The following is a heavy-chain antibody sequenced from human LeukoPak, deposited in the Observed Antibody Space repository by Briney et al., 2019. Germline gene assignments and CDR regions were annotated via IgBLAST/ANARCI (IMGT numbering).Heavy chain of an antibody. CDR1: GASISSGTYY. Sequence: TSQTLSLTCTVSGASISSGTYYFTWIRQPAGKGLEWIGRIYSGGSTYYNPSLKSRVTISLDTSMNQFSLKLSSVTAADTAVYYCASRGFASGYCSRNSCYDYYFYYMDVWGKGTTVTVSS. CDR2: IYSGGST. J-gene: IGHJ6*03. CDR3: ASRGFASGYCSRNSCYDYYFYYMDV. D-gene: IGHD2-2*03. V-gene: IGHV4-61*02.